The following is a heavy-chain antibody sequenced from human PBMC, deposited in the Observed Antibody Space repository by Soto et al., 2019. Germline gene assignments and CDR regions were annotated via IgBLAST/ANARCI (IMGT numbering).Heavy chain of an antibody. V-gene: IGHV1-24*01. CDR1: GYTFTSYY. J-gene: IGHJ4*02. D-gene: IGHD4-17*01. CDR2: FDPEDGET. CDR3: ATDPFLYGDYRRPHQPQNDY. Sequence: EASVKVSCKASGYTFTSYYMHWVRQAPGKGLEWMGGFDPEDGETIYAQKFQGRVTMTEDTSTDTAYMELSSLRSEDTAVYYCATDPFLYGDYRRPHQPQNDYWGQGTLVTVSS.